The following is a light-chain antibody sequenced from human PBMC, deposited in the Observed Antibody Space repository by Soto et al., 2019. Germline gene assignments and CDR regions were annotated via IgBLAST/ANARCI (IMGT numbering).Light chain of an antibody. J-gene: IGLJ2*01. CDR2: DVT. CDR3: RSYVSRDGPVI. V-gene: IGLV2-14*03. CDR1: NSDVGGYTY. Sequence: QSALTQPASVSGSPGQSITISCTGTNSDVGGYTYVSWYQQHPGTAPKLMIFDVTDRPSGVSDRFSGSKSGNTASLTISGLQAEDEADYYCRSYVSRDGPVIFGGGTKLTVL.